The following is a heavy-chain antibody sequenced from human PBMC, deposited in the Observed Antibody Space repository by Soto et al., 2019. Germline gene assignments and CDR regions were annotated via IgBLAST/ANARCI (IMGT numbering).Heavy chain of an antibody. Sequence: QVQLVQSGAEVKKPGASVKVSCNASGYTFTSYGISWVRQAPGQGLEWMGWISAYNGNTNYAQKLQGRVTMTTDTSTSTAYMELRSLRSDDTAVYYCARDTPYGDYQTPYWYFDLWGRGTLVTVSS. CDR1: GYTFTSYG. CDR3: ARDTPYGDYQTPYWYFDL. J-gene: IGHJ2*01. D-gene: IGHD4-17*01. CDR2: ISAYNGNT. V-gene: IGHV1-18*01.